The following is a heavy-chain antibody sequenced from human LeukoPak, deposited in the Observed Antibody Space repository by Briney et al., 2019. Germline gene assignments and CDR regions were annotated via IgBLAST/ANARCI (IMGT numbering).Heavy chain of an antibody. CDR1: GFTFSSYG. D-gene: IGHD3-10*01. V-gene: IGHV3-33*01. CDR2: IWYNGNDK. CDR3: ARARYGSGGYFFDF. J-gene: IGHJ4*02. Sequence: PGGSLRLSCAASGFTFSSYGMNWVRQAPGKGPEWVAVIWYNGNDKYYADSVKGRFTISRDNSKNTVYLQMNSLRAEDTAVYYCARARYGSGGYFFDFWGQGTLVTVSS.